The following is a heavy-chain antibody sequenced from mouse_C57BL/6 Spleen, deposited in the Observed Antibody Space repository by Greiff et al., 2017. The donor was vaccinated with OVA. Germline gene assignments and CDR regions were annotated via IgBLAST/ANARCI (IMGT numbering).Heavy chain of an antibody. CDR3: ARWRGHLLLRTNGYFDV. CDR2: IDPNSGGT. Sequence: QVQLQQPGAELVKPGASVKLSCKASGYTFTSYWMHWVKQRPGRGLEWIGRIDPNSGGTKYNEKFKSKATLNVANPSSPAYMQLSSLTSADSAVYYCARWRGHLLLRTNGYFDVWGTGTTVTVSS. J-gene: IGHJ1*03. CDR1: GYTFTSYW. D-gene: IGHD1-1*01. V-gene: IGHV1-72*01.